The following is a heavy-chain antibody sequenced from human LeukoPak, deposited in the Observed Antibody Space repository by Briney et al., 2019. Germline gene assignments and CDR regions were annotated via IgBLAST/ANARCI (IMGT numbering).Heavy chain of an antibody. D-gene: IGHD3-10*01. CDR3: ARLLWFGDPWNWFDP. J-gene: IGHJ5*02. CDR2: ISGSGGST. Sequence: PGGTLRLSCASSGFTFSSYGMSWVRQAPGKGLEWVSGISGSGGSTYYADSVKGRFTISRDNSRNTLYLQMNSLRAEDTAVYYCARLLWFGDPWNWFDPWGQGTLVTVSS. CDR1: GFTFSSYG. V-gene: IGHV3-23*01.